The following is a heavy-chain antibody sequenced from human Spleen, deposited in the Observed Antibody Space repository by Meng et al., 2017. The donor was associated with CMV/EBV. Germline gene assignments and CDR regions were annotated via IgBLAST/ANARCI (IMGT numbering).Heavy chain of an antibody. D-gene: IGHD5-18*01. CDR3: ARDFGQLWSYYYYGMDV. V-gene: IGHV3-21*01. Sequence: GESLKISCAASGFTFSSYSMNWVRQAPGKGLEWVSSISSSSSYIYYADSVKGRFTISRDSAKNSLYLQMNSLRAEDTAVYYCARDFGQLWSYYYYGMDVWGQGTTVTVSS. J-gene: IGHJ6*02. CDR2: ISSSSSYI. CDR1: GFTFSSYS.